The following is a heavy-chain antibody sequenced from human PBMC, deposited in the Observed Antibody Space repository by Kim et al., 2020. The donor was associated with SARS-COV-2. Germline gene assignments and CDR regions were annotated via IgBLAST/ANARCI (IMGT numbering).Heavy chain of an antibody. Sequence: GESLKISCKGSGFVFTSYWIGWVRQMPGKGLEWMGIIYAGDSDTKYSPSFEGQVTISVDKSINTAYLQWSRLKASDSAMYYCAIHPGSFNYDTHWGQGTLVTVSS. V-gene: IGHV5-51*01. CDR3: AIHPGSFNYDTH. CDR1: GFVFTSYW. J-gene: IGHJ4*02. CDR2: IYAGDSDT. D-gene: IGHD3-16*01.